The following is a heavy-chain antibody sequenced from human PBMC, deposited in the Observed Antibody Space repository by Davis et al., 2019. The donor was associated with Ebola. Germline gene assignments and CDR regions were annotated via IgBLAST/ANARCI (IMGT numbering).Heavy chain of an antibody. D-gene: IGHD3-3*01. V-gene: IGHV3-43*01. Sequence: GESLKISCAASGFTVSSNYMSWVRQAPGKGLEWVSLISWDGGSTYYADSVKGRFTISRDNSKNSLYLQMNSLRTEDTALYYCAKDPYDFWSGYLTPYFDYCGQGTLVTVSS. CDR2: ISWDGGST. CDR3: AKDPYDFWSGYLTPYFDY. J-gene: IGHJ4*02. CDR1: GFTVSSNY.